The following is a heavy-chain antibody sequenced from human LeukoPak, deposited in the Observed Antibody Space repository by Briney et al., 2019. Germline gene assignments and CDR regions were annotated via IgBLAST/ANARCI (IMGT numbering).Heavy chain of an antibody. CDR2: ISDSGGST. D-gene: IGHD4-11*01. J-gene: IGHJ4*02. Sequence: PGGSLRLSCAASGFTFSSYAMSWVRQAPGKGLEWVSSISDSGGSTYYADSVKGRFTISRDNSKNTLYLQMNSLRAEDTAVYYCAKDRPHYSNYNYFDYWGQGTLVTVSS. CDR3: AKDRPHYSNYNYFDY. CDR1: GFTFSSYA. V-gene: IGHV3-23*01.